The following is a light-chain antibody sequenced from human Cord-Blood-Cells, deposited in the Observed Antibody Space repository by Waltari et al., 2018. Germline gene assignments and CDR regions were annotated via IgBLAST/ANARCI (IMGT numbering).Light chain of an antibody. CDR1: QSVLYSSNNKNY. CDR2: WAS. CDR3: QQYYSTPIT. J-gene: IGKJ5*01. Sequence: DIVMTQSPEPLAVSLGERATINCKSSQSVLYSSNNKNYLAWYQQKPGQPPKLLIYWASTRESGVPDRFSGSGSGTDFTLTISSLQAEDVAVYYCQQYYSTPITFGQGTRLEIK. V-gene: IGKV4-1*01.